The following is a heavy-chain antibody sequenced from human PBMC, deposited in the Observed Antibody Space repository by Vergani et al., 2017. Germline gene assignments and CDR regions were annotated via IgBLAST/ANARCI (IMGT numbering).Heavy chain of an antibody. CDR2: IIPILGIA. D-gene: IGHD3-9*01. CDR3: ARSYYDILTGYYYMDV. V-gene: IGHV1-69*09. CDR1: GGTFSSYT. J-gene: IGHJ6*03. Sequence: QVQLVQSGAEVKKPGASVKVSCKASGGTFSSYTISWVRQAPGQGLEWMGRIIPILGIANYAQKFQGRVTITADKSTSTAYMELSSLRSEDTAVYYCARSYYDILTGYYYMDVWGQGTTVTVSS.